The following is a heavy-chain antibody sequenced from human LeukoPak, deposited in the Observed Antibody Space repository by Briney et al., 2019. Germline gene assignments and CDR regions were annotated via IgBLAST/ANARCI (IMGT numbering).Heavy chain of an antibody. D-gene: IGHD5-18*01. CDR2: ISGNSGSI. CDR1: GFTFDDYA. Sequence: GGSLRLSCAASGFTFDDYAMHWVRQAPGKGLEWVSGISGNSGSIGYADSVKGRFTISRDNAKNSLYLQMNSLRAEDTALYYCASGYSYGALNWGQGTLVTVSS. V-gene: IGHV3-9*01. CDR3: ASGYSYGALN. J-gene: IGHJ4*02.